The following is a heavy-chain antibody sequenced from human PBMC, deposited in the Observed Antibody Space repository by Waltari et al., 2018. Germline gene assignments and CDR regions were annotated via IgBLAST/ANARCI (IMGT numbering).Heavy chain of an antibody. CDR1: GGSFSGYY. J-gene: IGHJ3*02. D-gene: IGHD2-21*02. V-gene: IGHV4-34*01. Sequence: QVQLQQWGAGLLTPSETLSLTCAVYGGSFSGYYWSWIRQPPGKGLEWIGEINHSGSTNYNPSLKSRVTISVDTSKNQFSLKLSSVTAADTAVYYCARQVTPYFDAFDIWGQGTMVTVSS. CDR3: ARQVTPYFDAFDI. CDR2: INHSGST.